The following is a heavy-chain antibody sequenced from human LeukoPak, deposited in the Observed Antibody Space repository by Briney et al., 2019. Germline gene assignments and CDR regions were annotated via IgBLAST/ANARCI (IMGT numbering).Heavy chain of an antibody. Sequence: SETLSLTCAVYGGSFSGYYWSWIRQPPGKGLEWIGEINHSGSTNYNPSLKSRVTISVDTSKNQFSLKLSSVTAADTAVYYCARFYDSIDYYYYGMDVWGQGTTVTVSS. CDR3: ARFYDSIDYYYYGMDV. CDR2: INHSGST. CDR1: GGSFSGYY. D-gene: IGHD3-22*01. V-gene: IGHV4-34*01. J-gene: IGHJ6*02.